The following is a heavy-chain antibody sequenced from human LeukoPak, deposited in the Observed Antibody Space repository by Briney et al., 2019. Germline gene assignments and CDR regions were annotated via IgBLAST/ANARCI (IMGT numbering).Heavy chain of an antibody. CDR1: GFTVSSNY. CDR2: IYSGGST. Sequence: GGSLRLSCAASGFTVSSNYMSWVRQAPGKGLEWVSVIYSGGSTYYADSVKGRFTISRDNSKNTLYLQMNSLRAEDTAVYYCARDRGANTVYFDYWGQGTLVTVSS. V-gene: IGHV3-53*01. D-gene: IGHD3-10*01. CDR3: ARDRGANTVYFDY. J-gene: IGHJ4*02.